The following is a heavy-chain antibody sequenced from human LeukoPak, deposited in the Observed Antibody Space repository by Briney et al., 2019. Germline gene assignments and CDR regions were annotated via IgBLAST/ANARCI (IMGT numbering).Heavy chain of an antibody. CDR3: ARVCYGRGYYYYYMDV. CDR1: GGSISSSSYY. Sequence: SETLSLTCTVSGGSISSSSYYWGWIRQPPGKGLKWIGSIYYSGSTYYNPSLKSRVTISVDTSKNQFSLKLSSVTAADTAVYYCARVCYGRGYYYYYMDVWGKGTTVTVSS. CDR2: IYYSGST. J-gene: IGHJ6*03. D-gene: IGHD2-2*01. V-gene: IGHV4-39*01.